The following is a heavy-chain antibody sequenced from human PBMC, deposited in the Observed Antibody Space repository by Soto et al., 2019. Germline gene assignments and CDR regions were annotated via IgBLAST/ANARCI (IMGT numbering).Heavy chain of an antibody. J-gene: IGHJ6*02. CDR2: IYYSGST. V-gene: IGHV4-59*12. Sequence: SETLSLTCTVSGGSISSYYWSWIRQPPGKGLEWIGYIYYSGSTNYNPSLKSRVTISVDTSRNQFSLKLCSVTATDTAVYYCARGPLVLVSAIHYYYGMDVLGQGTTVTVSS. D-gene: IGHD2-15*01. CDR1: GGSISSYY. CDR3: ARGPLVLVSAIHYYYGMDV.